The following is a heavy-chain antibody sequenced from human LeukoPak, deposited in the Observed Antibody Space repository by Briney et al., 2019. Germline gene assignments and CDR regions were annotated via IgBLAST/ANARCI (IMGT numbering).Heavy chain of an antibody. CDR1: GFIFSSYW. V-gene: IGHV3-7*04. D-gene: IGHD2-21*02. J-gene: IGHJ4*02. Sequence: PGGSLTLTCAASGFIFSSYWMSWVRQAPGKGLEWVANIKQGGSEKYYVDSVKGRFTISRDNAKNSLYLQTNSLRAEDTAVYYCARVRGDYYSDYWGQGNLVTVSS. CDR3: ARVRGDYYSDY. CDR2: IKQGGSEK.